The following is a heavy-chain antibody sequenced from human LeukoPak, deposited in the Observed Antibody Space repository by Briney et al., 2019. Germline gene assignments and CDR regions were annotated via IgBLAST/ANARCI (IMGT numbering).Heavy chain of an antibody. Sequence: GGSLRLSCAASGFTFSSYGMHWVRQAPGKGLEWVAVVSYEGTTKYYADSVKGRVTISRDNSKNMLYLQMNTLRPEDTAFYYCAKSGTKYSSSNFDYWGQGTLVTVSS. CDR2: VSYEGTTK. CDR1: GFTFSSYG. V-gene: IGHV3-30*18. D-gene: IGHD6-6*01. CDR3: AKSGTKYSSSNFDY. J-gene: IGHJ4*02.